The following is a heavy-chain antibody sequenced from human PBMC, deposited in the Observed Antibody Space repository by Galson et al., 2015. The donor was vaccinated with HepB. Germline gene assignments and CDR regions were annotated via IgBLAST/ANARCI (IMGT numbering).Heavy chain of an antibody. CDR1: GYTLTSYA. CDR2: INAGNGNT. J-gene: IGHJ4*02. Sequence: SVKVSCKASGYTLTSYAMHWVRQAPGQRLEWMGWINAGNGNTKYSQKFQGRVTITRDTSASTAYMELSSLRSEDTAVYYCARGLNWNYVCDYWGQGTLVTVSS. V-gene: IGHV1-3*01. CDR3: ARGLNWNYVCDY. D-gene: IGHD1-7*01.